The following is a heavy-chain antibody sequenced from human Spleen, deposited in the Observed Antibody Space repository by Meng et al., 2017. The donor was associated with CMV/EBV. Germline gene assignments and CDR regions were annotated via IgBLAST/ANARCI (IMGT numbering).Heavy chain of an antibody. J-gene: IGHJ6*02. CDR1: GFTFSSSA. CDR3: ARMPIPQSSTIYGVGISRDNYGMDV. CDR2: SSGSGAST. Sequence: VGSLRLSCGASGFTFSSSAMSWVRQAPGKGLEWVSGSSGSGASTNYADSVKGRFTISRDTSKNTLYLQMNSLRAGDTAVEYCARMPIPQSSTIYGVGISRDNYGMDVWGQGTTVTVSS. D-gene: IGHD3-3*01. V-gene: IGHV3-23*01.